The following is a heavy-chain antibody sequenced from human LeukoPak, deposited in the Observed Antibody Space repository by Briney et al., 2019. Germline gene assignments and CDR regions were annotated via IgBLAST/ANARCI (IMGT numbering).Heavy chain of an antibody. CDR3: AREDQQQLVLAVGWFDP. J-gene: IGHJ5*02. D-gene: IGHD6-13*01. CDR2: IIPIFGTA. Sequence: SVKVSCKASGGTFSSYAISWGRQAPGQGLEWMGGIIPIFGTANYAQKFQGRVTITADKSTSTAYMELSSLRSEDTAVYYCAREDQQQLVLAVGWFDPWGQGTLVTVSS. CDR1: GGTFSSYA. V-gene: IGHV1-69*06.